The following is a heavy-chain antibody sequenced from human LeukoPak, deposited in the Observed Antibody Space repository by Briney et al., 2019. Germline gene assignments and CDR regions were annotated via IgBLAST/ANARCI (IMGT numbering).Heavy chain of an antibody. CDR3: ARERVTTGGDACDI. CDR2: ISSLGTKI. CDR1: GFTFGRSE. D-gene: IGHD4-11*01. Sequence: GGSLRLSCAASGFTFGRSEMNWVRQAPGKGLEWVSYISSLGTKIYYADSVRGRSTMSRDNAKNSLYLQMDSLRAEDTAIYYCARERVTTGGDACDIWGQGTMVTVSS. J-gene: IGHJ3*02. V-gene: IGHV3-48*03.